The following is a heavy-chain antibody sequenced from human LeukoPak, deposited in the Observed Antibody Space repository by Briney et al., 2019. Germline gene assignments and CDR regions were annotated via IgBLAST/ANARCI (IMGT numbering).Heavy chain of an antibody. Sequence: SVKVSCKASGGTFSSYAISWVRQAPGQGLEWMGGIIPIFGTANYAQKFQGRVTMTEDTSTDTAYMELSSLRSEDTAVYYCATGGLAVAGTAYYFDYWGQGTLVTVSS. V-gene: IGHV1-69*06. J-gene: IGHJ4*02. CDR2: IIPIFGTA. CDR1: GGTFSSYA. D-gene: IGHD6-19*01. CDR3: ATGGLAVAGTAYYFDY.